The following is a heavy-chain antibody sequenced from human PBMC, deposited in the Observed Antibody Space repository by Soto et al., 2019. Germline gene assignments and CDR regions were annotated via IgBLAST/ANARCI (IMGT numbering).Heavy chain of an antibody. V-gene: IGHV1-69*13. J-gene: IGHJ3*02. D-gene: IGHD3-22*01. Sequence: ASVKVSCKASGGTFSSYAISWVRQAPGQGLEWMGGIIPSFGTANYAQKFQGRVMITADESTSTAYMELSSLRSEDTAVYYCASYDDSSGYYPRGAFDIWGQGTMVTVSS. CDR2: IIPSFGTA. CDR1: GGTFSSYA. CDR3: ASYDDSSGYYPRGAFDI.